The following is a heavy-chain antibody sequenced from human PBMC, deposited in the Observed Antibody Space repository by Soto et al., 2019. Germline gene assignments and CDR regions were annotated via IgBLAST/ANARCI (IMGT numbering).Heavy chain of an antibody. Sequence: EVQLVESGGGLVKPGGSLRLSCAASGFTFSSYTMNWVRQAPGKGLEWVSSISSSSSYIYYADSVKGRFTISRDNAKNSLYLQMNSLRAEDTAVYYCARDHLPNYDFWSGYYPEYSYYGMDVWGQGTTVTVSS. CDR2: ISSSSSYI. J-gene: IGHJ6*02. V-gene: IGHV3-21*01. CDR1: GFTFSSYT. D-gene: IGHD3-3*01. CDR3: ARDHLPNYDFWSGYYPEYSYYGMDV.